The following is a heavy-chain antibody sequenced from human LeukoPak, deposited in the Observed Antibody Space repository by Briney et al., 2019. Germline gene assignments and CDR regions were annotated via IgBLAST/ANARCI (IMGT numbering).Heavy chain of an antibody. CDR2: INFNGGST. D-gene: IGHD2-2*01. CDR1: GFTFSSYA. CDR3: ARSWGVPAANIGSDDAFDI. J-gene: IGHJ3*02. V-gene: IGHV3-64*01. Sequence: PGGSLRLSCAASGFTFSSYAMNWVRQGPGKGLEYVSGINFNGGSTYYANSVKGRFTISRDNSNNTLYLQMDSLRPEDMAVYYCARSWGVPAANIGSDDAFDIWGQGIMVTVSS.